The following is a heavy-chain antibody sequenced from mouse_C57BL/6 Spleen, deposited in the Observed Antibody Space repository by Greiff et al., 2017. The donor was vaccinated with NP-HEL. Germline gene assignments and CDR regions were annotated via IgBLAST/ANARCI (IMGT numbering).Heavy chain of an antibody. CDR1: GYAFSSSW. J-gene: IGHJ3*01. V-gene: IGHV1-82*01. CDR2: IYPGDGDT. D-gene: IGHD2-5*01. Sequence: QVQLQQSGPELVKPGASVKISCKASGYAFSSSWMNWVKQRPGKGLEWIGRIYPGDGDTNYNGKFKGKATLTADKSSSTAYMQLSSLTSDDSAVYFYARGYSNTFAYWGQGTLVTVSA. CDR3: ARGYSNTFAY.